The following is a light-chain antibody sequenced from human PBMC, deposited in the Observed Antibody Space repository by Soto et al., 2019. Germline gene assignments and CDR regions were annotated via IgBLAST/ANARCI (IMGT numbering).Light chain of an antibody. CDR1: SSDVGGYYS. V-gene: IGLV2-14*01. CDR3: SSYTTSSTRV. Sequence: QSALTQPASVSGSPGQSITISCTGTSSDVGGYYSVSWYQQHPGIAPKLMIYEVSNRPSGVSNRFSGSKSGNTASLTISGLQAEDEADYYCSSYTTSSTRVFGGGTKLTVL. CDR2: EVS. J-gene: IGLJ2*01.